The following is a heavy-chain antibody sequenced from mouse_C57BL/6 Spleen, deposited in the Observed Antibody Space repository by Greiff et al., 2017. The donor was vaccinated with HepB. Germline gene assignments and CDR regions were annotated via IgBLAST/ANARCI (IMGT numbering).Heavy chain of an antibody. CDR2: INPNNGGT. Sequence: EVQLQQSGPELVKPGASVKIPCKASGYTFTDYNMDWVKQSHGKSLEWIGDINPNNGGTIYNQKFKGKATLTVDKSSSTAYMELRSLTSEDTAVYYGARSSTTVVAPFAYWGQGTLVTVSA. D-gene: IGHD1-1*01. CDR3: ARSSTTVVAPFAY. CDR1: GYTFTDYN. V-gene: IGHV1-18*01. J-gene: IGHJ3*01.